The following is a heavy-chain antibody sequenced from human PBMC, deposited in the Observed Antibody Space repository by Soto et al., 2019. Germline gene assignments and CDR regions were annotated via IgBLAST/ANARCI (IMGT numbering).Heavy chain of an antibody. CDR1: GYTFTGYY. CDR3: ARGSSSSSYYYYYYGMDV. CDR2: INPNSGGT. Sequence: ASVKVSCKASGYTFTGYYMHWVRQAPGQGLEWMGWINPNSGGTNYAQKFQGWVTMTRDTSISTAYMELSGLRSDDTAVYYCARGSSSSSYYYYYYGMDVWGQGTTVTVSS. J-gene: IGHJ6*02. V-gene: IGHV1-2*04. D-gene: IGHD6-6*01.